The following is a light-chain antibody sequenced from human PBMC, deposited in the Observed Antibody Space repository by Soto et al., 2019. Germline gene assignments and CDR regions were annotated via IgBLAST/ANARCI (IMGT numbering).Light chain of an antibody. CDR1: GSDVGGYNY. CDR3: SSYTATRTGV. J-gene: IGLJ3*02. Sequence: QSVLTQPASVSGSPGQSITISCTGTGSDVGGYNYVSWYQHYPGKAPKVLIYDVTSRPSGVSNRFSGSKSGNTASLTISGLQAEDEADYYCSSYTATRTGVFGGGTKLTVL. V-gene: IGLV2-14*03. CDR2: DVT.